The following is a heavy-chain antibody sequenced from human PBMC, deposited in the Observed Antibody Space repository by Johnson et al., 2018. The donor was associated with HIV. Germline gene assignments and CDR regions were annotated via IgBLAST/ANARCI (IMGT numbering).Heavy chain of an antibody. V-gene: IGHV3-11*04. CDR2: ISSSGSTI. J-gene: IGHJ3*02. D-gene: IGHD3-10*01. CDR3: AKESRGAPGAFDI. Sequence: QMQLVESGGGLVKPGGSLRLSCAASGFTFSTYAMHWVRQAPGKGLEWVSYISSSGSTIYYADSVKGRFTISRDNAKNSLYLQMNSLRAEDTAVYYCAKESRGAPGAFDIWGQGTMVTVSS. CDR1: GFTFSTYA.